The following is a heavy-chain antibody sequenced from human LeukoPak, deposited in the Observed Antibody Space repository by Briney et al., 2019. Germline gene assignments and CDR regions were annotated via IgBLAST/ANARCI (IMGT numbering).Heavy chain of an antibody. J-gene: IGHJ3*02. V-gene: IGHV3-48*01. D-gene: IGHD6-6*01. CDR3: ARGLAARRGAFDI. CDR2: MSTSSSPI. Sequence: GGCPRLSCAASGVGSSGFIMNWVREAPGRGRGWVSDMSTSSSPIYYADSVKGRFTISRDNAKNSLYLQMNSLRAEDTAVYYCARGLAARRGAFDIWGQGTMVTVSS. CDR1: GVGSSGFI.